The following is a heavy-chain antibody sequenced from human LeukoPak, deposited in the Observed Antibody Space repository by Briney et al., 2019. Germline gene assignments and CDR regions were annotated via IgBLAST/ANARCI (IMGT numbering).Heavy chain of an antibody. Sequence: SVKVSCKASGGPFSSYAISWVRQAPGQGLEWMGRIIPILGIANYAQKFQGRVTITADKSTSTAYMELSSLRSEDTAVYYCARESYRGYNYGQAPFDYWGQGTLVTVSS. CDR3: ARESYRGYNYGQAPFDY. CDR2: IIPILGIA. CDR1: GGPFSSYA. J-gene: IGHJ4*02. D-gene: IGHD5-18*01. V-gene: IGHV1-69*04.